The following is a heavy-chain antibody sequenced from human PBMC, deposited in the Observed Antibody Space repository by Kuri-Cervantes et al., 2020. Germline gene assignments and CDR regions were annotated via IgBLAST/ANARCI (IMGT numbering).Heavy chain of an antibody. V-gene: IGHV2-5*02. Sequence: SGPTLVKPTQTLTLTCTFSGFSLSTSGVGVGWIRQPPGKALEWLALIYWDDDKRYSPSLKSRLTITKDTSKNRVVLTMTNMDPVDTATYYCAHLNDYDYIWGSYRLDAFDIWGQGTMVTVSS. CDR3: AHLNDYDYIWGSYRLDAFDI. CDR1: GFSLSTSGVG. CDR2: IYWDDDK. J-gene: IGHJ3*02. D-gene: IGHD3-16*02.